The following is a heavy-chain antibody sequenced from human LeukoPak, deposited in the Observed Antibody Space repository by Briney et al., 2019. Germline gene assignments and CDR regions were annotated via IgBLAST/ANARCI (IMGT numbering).Heavy chain of an antibody. CDR3: ARGAFDL. Sequence: TSETLSLTCAVYGGSFSGYYWGWIRQPPGQGLEWIATVFYSGSPYYNPSLKSRITISMDTSKNQFSLNLTSVSAADTAIYYCARGAFDLWGRGTLVTVSA. V-gene: IGHV4-34*11. CDR1: GGSFSGYY. CDR2: VFYSGSP. J-gene: IGHJ2*01.